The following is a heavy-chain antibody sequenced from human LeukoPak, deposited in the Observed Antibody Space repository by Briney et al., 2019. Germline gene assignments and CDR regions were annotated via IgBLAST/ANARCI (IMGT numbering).Heavy chain of an antibody. CDR1: GYTFATYG. Sequence: GASVKVSCKASGYTFATYGISWVRQAPGQGLEGMGWISAYNGNTNYAQKFQGRVTMTTDTSTSTAYMELRSLRSDDTAVYYCARDTAPNDSSGYPDDYWGQGTLVTVSS. CDR2: ISAYNGNT. D-gene: IGHD3-22*01. CDR3: ARDTAPNDSSGYPDDY. V-gene: IGHV1-18*01. J-gene: IGHJ4*02.